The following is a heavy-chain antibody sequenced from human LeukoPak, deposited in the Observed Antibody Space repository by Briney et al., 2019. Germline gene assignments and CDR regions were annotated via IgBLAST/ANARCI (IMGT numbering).Heavy chain of an antibody. V-gene: IGHV1-69*04. D-gene: IGHD3-16*01. CDR3: ARVRMITFGGVSDFDI. Sequence: GASVKVSCKASGGTFSSYAISWVRQAPGQGLEWMGRIIPILGIASYAQKFQGRVTITADKSTSTAYMELSSLRSEDTAVYYCARVRMITFGGVSDFDIWGQGTMVTVSS. CDR1: GGTFSSYA. J-gene: IGHJ3*02. CDR2: IIPILGIA.